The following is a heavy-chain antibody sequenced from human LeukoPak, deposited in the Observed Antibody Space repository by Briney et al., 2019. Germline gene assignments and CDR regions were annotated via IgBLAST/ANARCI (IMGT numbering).Heavy chain of an antibody. Sequence: PGGSLRLSCAASGFTFSSYSMNWVRQAPGKGLEWVSSISSSSYIYYADSVKGRFTISRDNAKNSLYLQMNSLRAEDTAVYYCARGEYYYDSSGLLCDYWGQGTLVTVSS. CDR3: ARGEYYYDSSGLLCDY. V-gene: IGHV3-21*01. CDR2: ISSSSYI. D-gene: IGHD3-22*01. J-gene: IGHJ4*02. CDR1: GFTFSSYS.